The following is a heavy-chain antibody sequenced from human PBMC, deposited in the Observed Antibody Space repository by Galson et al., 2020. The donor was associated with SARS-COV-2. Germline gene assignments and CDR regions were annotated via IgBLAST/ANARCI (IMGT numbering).Heavy chain of an antibody. CDR3: ARDGAMHDSSGYYYGRDWYFDL. CDR1: GGSISSYY. D-gene: IGHD3-22*01. V-gene: IGHV4-4*07. Sequence: SETLSLTCTVSGGSISSYYWSWIRQPAGKGLEWIGRIYDSGSTDYSPSLKSRVTMSVDTSEKQFSLKLMSVTAADTAVYYCARDGAMHDSSGYYYGRDWYFDLWGRCTLVTVSS. J-gene: IGHJ2*01. CDR2: IYDSGST.